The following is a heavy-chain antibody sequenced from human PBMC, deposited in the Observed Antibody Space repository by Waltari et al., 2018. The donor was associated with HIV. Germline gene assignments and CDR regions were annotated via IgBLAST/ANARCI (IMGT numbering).Heavy chain of an antibody. CDR1: GGSISSYY. CDR3: ARAYTPGQQLPGATYYYYGMDV. D-gene: IGHD6-13*01. Sequence: QVQLQESGPGLVKPSETLSLTCTVSGGSISSYYWSWIRQPAGTGLEWIGRIYTSGGTNNNPTAKRRVTRSVDTSKNRFSLKLSSVTAADTAVYYCARAYTPGQQLPGATYYYYGMDVWGQGTTVTVSS. V-gene: IGHV4-4*07. J-gene: IGHJ6*02. CDR2: IYTSGGT.